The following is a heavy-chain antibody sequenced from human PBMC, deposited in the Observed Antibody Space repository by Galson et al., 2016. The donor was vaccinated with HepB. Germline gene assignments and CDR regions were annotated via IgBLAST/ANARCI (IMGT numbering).Heavy chain of an antibody. D-gene: IGHD4-17*01. J-gene: IGHJ6*02. CDR2: IKPHSGGT. CDR1: GYSFTGYF. V-gene: IGHV1-2*02. CDR3: AREFNRHTVTTFYYYGMDV. Sequence: SVKVSCKASGYSFTGYFIHWVRQAPGQGLEWMGLIKPHSGGTKYAQKFQGRVTLTRDTTTSTVYMKLTSLRSEDTAVYFCAREFNRHTVTTFYYYGMDVWGQGTTVTVSS.